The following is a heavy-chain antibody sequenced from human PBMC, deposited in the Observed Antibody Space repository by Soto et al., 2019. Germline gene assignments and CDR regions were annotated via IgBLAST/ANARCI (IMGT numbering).Heavy chain of an antibody. D-gene: IGHD3-16*02. J-gene: IGHJ6*03. CDR1: GGSFSGFY. CDR2: INHSGST. Sequence: PSETMSLTCAVYGGSFSGFYWSWIRQPPGKGLEWIGEINHSGSTNYNPSLKSRVTISVDTSKNQFSLKLSSVTAADTAVYYCARSPYDYIWGSYRRQYYMDVWGKGTTVTVSS. CDR3: ARSPYDYIWGSYRRQYYMDV. V-gene: IGHV4-34*01.